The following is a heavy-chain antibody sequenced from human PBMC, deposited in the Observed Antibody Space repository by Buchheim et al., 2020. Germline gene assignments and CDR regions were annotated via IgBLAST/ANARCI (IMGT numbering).Heavy chain of an antibody. D-gene: IGHD3-22*01. CDR1: GYSFTNYW. V-gene: IGHV5-51*01. CDR2: IYPGDSDT. CDR3: ARMNSDSSGYYYPENFDY. J-gene: IGHJ4*02. Sequence: EVQLVQSGAEVKKPGESLKISCKGSGYSFTNYWIGWVRQMPGKGLEWMGIIYPGDSDTRYSPSLQGQVTISVDKSISTAYVQWSSLKASDTAMYFCARMNSDSSGYYYPENFDYWGQGTL.